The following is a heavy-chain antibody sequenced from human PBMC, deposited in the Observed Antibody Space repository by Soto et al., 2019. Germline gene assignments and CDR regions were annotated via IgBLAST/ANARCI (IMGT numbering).Heavy chain of an antibody. J-gene: IGHJ4*02. V-gene: IGHV1-46*01. CDR3: ARGPLYNWNPFDY. CDR2: ISPSAGST. D-gene: IGHD1-20*01. Sequence: GASVKVSCKASGFTFTSNDVHWVRQAPGQGLEWMGMISPSAGSTIYAQKFQGRVTMTRDTSTSTVYMGLSSLRSEDTAVYYCARGPLYNWNPFDYWGQGTLVTVSS. CDR1: GFTFTSND.